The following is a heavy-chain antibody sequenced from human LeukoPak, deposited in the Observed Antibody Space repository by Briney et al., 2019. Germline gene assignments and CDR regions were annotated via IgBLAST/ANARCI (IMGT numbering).Heavy chain of an antibody. CDR3: ARGVEGFDY. CDR2: ICQSEST. J-gene: IGHJ4*02. CDR1: GGSISSGGYS. Sequence: SQTLSLTCVVSGGSISSGGYSWSWIRQPPGRGLEWIGYICQSESTYYNPSLKSRVTISVDRSKNQFSLKLRSVTAADTAVYYCARGVEGFDYWGQGNLVTVSS. V-gene: IGHV4-30-2*01.